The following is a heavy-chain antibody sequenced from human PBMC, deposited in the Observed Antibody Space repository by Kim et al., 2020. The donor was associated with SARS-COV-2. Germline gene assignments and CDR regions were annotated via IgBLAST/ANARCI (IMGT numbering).Heavy chain of an antibody. CDR3: ARPAGYSSGWYSFDY. Sequence: QKFQGRVTMTRDTSTSTVYMKLSSLRSEDTAVYYCARPAGYSSGWYSFDYWGQGTLVTVSS. D-gene: IGHD6-19*01. V-gene: IGHV1-46*01. J-gene: IGHJ4*02.